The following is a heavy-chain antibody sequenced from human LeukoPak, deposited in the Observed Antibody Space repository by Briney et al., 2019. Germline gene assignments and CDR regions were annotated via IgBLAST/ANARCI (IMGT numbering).Heavy chain of an antibody. D-gene: IGHD3-3*01. J-gene: IGHJ6*03. CDR3: ATAVTRYDFWSGRPFDSYYYMDV. CDR2: ISWNSGRI. Sequence: PGGSLRLSCAASGFTFDDYAMHWVRQAPGKGLEWVSGISWNSGRINYADSVKGRFTISRDNAKNTLYLQMNSLRAEDTAVYYCATAVTRYDFWSGRPFDSYYYMDVWGKGTTVTVSS. CDR1: GFTFDDYA. V-gene: IGHV3-9*01.